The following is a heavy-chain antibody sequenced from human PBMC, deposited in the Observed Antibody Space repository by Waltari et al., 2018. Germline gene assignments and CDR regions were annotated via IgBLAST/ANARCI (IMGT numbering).Heavy chain of an antibody. CDR2: IIPIFGTAP. Sequence: QVQLVQSGAEVRKPGSSVKVSCKASGGTFGSYAITWVRQAPGEGLEWMGGIIPIFGTAPNYAQKLQGRLTITADESTATVYMDLSSLRSDDTAVYYCARRQLGGAFDPWGQGTLVSVSS. CDR3: ARRQLGGAFDP. V-gene: IGHV1-69*12. D-gene: IGHD3-16*01. CDR1: GGTFGSYA. J-gene: IGHJ5*02.